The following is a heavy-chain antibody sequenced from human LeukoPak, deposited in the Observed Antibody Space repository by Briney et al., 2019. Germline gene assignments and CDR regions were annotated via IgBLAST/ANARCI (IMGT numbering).Heavy chain of an antibody. D-gene: IGHD1-7*01. CDR2: ISGSGVST. J-gene: IGHJ4*02. Sequence: GGYLRRSCSASGFRFSSYAMSWVRQAPGKGLEWVSAISGSGVSTYYADSVKGRFTVSRDNSKNTLYLQMSSLRAEDTAVYYCAKDERNWNYNLASQTYDWGQGTLVTVSS. CDR1: GFRFSSYA. CDR3: AKDERNWNYNLASQTYD. V-gene: IGHV3-23*01.